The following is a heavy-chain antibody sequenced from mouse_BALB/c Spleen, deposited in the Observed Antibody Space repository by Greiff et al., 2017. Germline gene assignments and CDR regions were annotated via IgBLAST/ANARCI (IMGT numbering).Heavy chain of an antibody. D-gene: IGHD4-1*01. Sequence: QVQLQQSGAELAKPGALVKMSCKASGYTFTSYWMHWVKQRPGQGLEWIGYINPSTGYTEYNQKFKDKATLTADKSSSTAYMQLSSLTSEDSAVYYCALTGPFDYWGQGTTLTVSS. CDR3: ALTGPFDY. J-gene: IGHJ2*01. CDR2: INPSTGYT. CDR1: GYTFTSYW. V-gene: IGHV1-7*01.